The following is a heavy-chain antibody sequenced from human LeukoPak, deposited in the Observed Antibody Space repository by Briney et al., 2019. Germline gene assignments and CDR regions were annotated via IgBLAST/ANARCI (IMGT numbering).Heavy chain of an antibody. D-gene: IGHD6-19*01. V-gene: IGHV3-33*01. CDR1: GFTFSNYG. J-gene: IGHJ4*02. CDR2: IWLDGSNE. Sequence: PGRSLRLSCAASGFTFSNYGMHWVRQAPGKGLEWVAVIWLDGSNEYYADSLKGRFTISRDNSKNTLYLQMNSLGAEDTAVYYCARERLAGTFDYWGQGTLVTVSS. CDR3: ARERLAGTFDY.